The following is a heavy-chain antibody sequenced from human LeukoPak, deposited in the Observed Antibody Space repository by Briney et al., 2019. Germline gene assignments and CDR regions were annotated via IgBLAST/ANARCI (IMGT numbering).Heavy chain of an antibody. V-gene: IGHV4-59*01. CDR1: GGSISSYY. Sequence: PSETLSLTCTVSGGSISSYYWSWIRQPPGKGLEWIGYIYYSGSTNYNPSLKSRVTISVDTSKNQFSLKLSSVTAADTAVYYCARGGDSSGYYYPVFDYWDQGTLVTVSS. CDR3: ARGGDSSGYYYPVFDY. J-gene: IGHJ4*02. D-gene: IGHD3-22*01. CDR2: IYYSGST.